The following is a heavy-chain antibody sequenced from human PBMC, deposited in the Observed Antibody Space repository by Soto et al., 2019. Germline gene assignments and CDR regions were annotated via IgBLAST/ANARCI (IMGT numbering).Heavy chain of an antibody. Sequence: ASVKVSCKASGFTFTSSAMQWVRQARGQRLEWIGWIVVGSGNTNYAQKFQERVTINRDMSTSKAYMELSKRRSEDTAVYYCSAEHARTGDRYYYYYMDVWGKGTTVTVSS. CDR2: IVVGSGNT. J-gene: IGHJ6*03. D-gene: IGHD7-27*01. V-gene: IGHV1-58*02. CDR1: GFTFTSSA. CDR3: SAEHARTGDRYYYYYMDV.